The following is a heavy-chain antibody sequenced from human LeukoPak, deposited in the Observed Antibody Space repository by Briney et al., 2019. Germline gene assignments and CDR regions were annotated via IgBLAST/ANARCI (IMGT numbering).Heavy chain of an antibody. J-gene: IGHJ4*02. Sequence: GGSLRLSCSASGFTFINYSMNWVRQAPGKGLEWVSSISSSRNYIYYADSVKGRFTISRDNAKNSLYLQMNSLRAEDTAVYYCARDSGFGYGDPFDYWGQGTLVTVSS. CDR2: ISSSRNYI. CDR3: ARDSGFGYGDPFDY. V-gene: IGHV3-21*01. D-gene: IGHD4-17*01. CDR1: GFTFINYS.